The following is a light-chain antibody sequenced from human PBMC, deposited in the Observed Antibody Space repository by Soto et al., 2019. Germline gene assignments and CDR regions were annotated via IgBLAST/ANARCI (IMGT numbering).Light chain of an antibody. Sequence: DLQMSQSPHSLSTCGGGIITITCLASQGISSWLAWYQQKPEKAPKSLIYAASSLQSGVPSRFSGSRSGTDFTLTLSSLQPGGFATYYCQQHNSYPITFAQGTRLEIK. CDR3: QQHNSYPIT. V-gene: IGKV1D-16*01. CDR2: AAS. J-gene: IGKJ5*01. CDR1: QGISSW.